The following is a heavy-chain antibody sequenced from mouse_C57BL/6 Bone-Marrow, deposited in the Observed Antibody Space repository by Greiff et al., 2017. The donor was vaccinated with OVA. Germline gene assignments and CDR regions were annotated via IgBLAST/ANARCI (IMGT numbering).Heavy chain of an antibody. CDR3: ARAPLYYGSSQYYFDY. J-gene: IGHJ2*01. V-gene: IGHV3-6*01. CDR2: ISYDGSN. Sequence: VQLQQSGPGLVKPSQSLSLTCSVTGYSITSGYYWNWLRQFPGNKLEWMGYISYDGSNNYNPSLKNRISITRDTSKNQFFLKLNSVTTEDTATYYCARAPLYYGSSQYYFDYWGQGTTLTVSS. CDR1: GYSITSGYY. D-gene: IGHD1-1*01.